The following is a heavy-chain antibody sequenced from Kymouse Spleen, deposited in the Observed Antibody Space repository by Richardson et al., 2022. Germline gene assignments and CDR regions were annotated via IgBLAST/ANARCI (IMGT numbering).Heavy chain of an antibody. J-gene: IGHJ4*02. D-gene: IGHD3-16*02. CDR2: INAGNGNT. CDR1: GYTFTSYA. CDR3: ARDSFGGVIVIPTASHGPSETHATALPAGDRRVPCYDFDRGHSAMGMVAFFDY. Sequence: QVQLVQSGAEVKKPGASVKVSCKASGYTFTSYAMHWVRQAPGQRLEWMGWINAGNGNTKYSQKFQGRVTITRDTSASTAYMELSSLRSEDTAVYYCARDSFGGVIVIPTASHGPSETHATALPAGDRRVPCYDFDRGHSAMGMVAFFDYWGQGTLVTVSS. V-gene: IGHV1-3*01.